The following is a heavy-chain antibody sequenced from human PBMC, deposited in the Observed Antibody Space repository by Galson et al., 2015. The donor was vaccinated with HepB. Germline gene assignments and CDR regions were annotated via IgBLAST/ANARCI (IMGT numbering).Heavy chain of an antibody. CDR3: ARDDRGMTTDAFDI. CDR1: GGSISSYY. CDR2: IYYSGST. V-gene: IGHV4-59*01. Sequence: ETLSLTCTVSGGSISSYYWSWIRQPPGKGLEWIGYIYYSGSTNYNPSLKSRVTISVDTSKNQFSLKLSSVTAADTAVYYCARDDRGMTTDAFDIWGQGTMVTVSS. J-gene: IGHJ3*02. D-gene: IGHD4-11*01.